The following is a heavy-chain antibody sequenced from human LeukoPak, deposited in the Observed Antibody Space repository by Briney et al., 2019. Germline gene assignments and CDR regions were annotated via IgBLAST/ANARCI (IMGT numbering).Heavy chain of an antibody. J-gene: IGHJ4*02. CDR2: INHSGST. CDR3: ARGKWLQLDY. V-gene: IGHV4-34*01. D-gene: IGHD5-24*01. CDR1: GGSFSGYY. Sequence: SETLSLTCAVYGGSFSGYYWSWIRQPPGKGLEWIGEINHSGSTNYNPSLKSRVAISVDTCKNQFSLKLSYVTAADTAVYYCARGKWLQLDYWGQGTLVSVSS.